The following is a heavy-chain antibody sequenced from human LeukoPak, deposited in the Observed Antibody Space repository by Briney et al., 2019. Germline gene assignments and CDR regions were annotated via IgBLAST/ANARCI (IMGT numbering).Heavy chain of an antibody. Sequence: PGRSLRLSCAASEFTFTNYAMHWVRQAPGRGLEWVAVISYDGSNKYYADSVKGRFTISRDNSRNTLYPQMNSLRAEDTAVYYCAKDRGAYYYDSSGYLDYWGQGTLVTVSS. CDR1: EFTFTNYA. CDR2: ISYDGSNK. V-gene: IGHV3-30*04. CDR3: AKDRGAYYYDSSGYLDY. J-gene: IGHJ4*02. D-gene: IGHD3-22*01.